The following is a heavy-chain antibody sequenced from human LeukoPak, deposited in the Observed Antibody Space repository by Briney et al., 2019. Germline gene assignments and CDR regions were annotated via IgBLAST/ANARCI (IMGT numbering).Heavy chain of an antibody. V-gene: IGHV1-18*01. J-gene: IGHJ4*02. CDR1: GYTFTSYG. CDR3: ASDEQQLPTDY. Sequence: ASVKVSCKASGYTFTSYGIRWVRQAPGQGLEWMGWISAYNGNTNYAQKLQGRVTMTTDTSTSTAYMELRSLRSDDTAVYYCASDEQQLPTDYWGQGTLVTVSS. D-gene: IGHD6-13*01. CDR2: ISAYNGNT.